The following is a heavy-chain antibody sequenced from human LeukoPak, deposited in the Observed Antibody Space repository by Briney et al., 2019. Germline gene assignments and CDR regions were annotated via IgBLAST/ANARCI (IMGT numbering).Heavy chain of an antibody. D-gene: IGHD6-13*01. CDR2: INHSGST. Sequence: SETLSLTCTVYGGSLSGYYWNWIRQPPGKGLEWIGEINHSGSTNYNPSLKSRVTISVDTSKNQFSLKLSSVTAADTAVYYCARGSGIAAEIDYWGQGTLVTVSS. CDR1: GGSLSGYY. CDR3: ARGSGIAAEIDY. J-gene: IGHJ4*02. V-gene: IGHV4-34*01.